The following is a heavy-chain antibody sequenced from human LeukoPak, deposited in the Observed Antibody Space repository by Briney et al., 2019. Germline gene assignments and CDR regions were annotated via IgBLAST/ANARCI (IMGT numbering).Heavy chain of an antibody. D-gene: IGHD6-13*01. V-gene: IGHV3-23*01. CDR1: GFTLRSYA. CDR2: ISASGGNT. CDR3: AKDGKKYGSTWDFDY. J-gene: IGHJ4*02. Sequence: GGSLRLSCAASGFTLRSYAMIWVRQTPGKGLEWVSGISASGGNTNYADSVKDRFTISRDNSKNTLHLQLNSLRAEDTAVYYCAKDGKKYGSTWDFDYWGQGTLVTVSS.